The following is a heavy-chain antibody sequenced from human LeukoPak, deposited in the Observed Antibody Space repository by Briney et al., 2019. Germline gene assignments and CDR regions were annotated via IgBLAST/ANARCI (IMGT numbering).Heavy chain of an antibody. V-gene: IGHV4-4*07. J-gene: IGHJ3*02. CDR1: GGSISSYF. CDR2: IHASGTT. Sequence: PSETLSLTCNVSGGSISSYFWTWIRQPAGKGLEWIGRIHASGTTNYNSSLKSRVSMSVDTSKNQFSLKLTSVTAADTAVYYCARDTRGRHAFDIWGLGTMVTVSS. D-gene: IGHD3-10*01. CDR3: ARDTRGRHAFDI.